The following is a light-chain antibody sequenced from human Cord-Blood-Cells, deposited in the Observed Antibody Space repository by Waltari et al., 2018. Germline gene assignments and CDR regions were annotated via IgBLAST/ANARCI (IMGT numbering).Light chain of an antibody. V-gene: IGKV1-39*01. CDR3: QQSYSTPTWT. J-gene: IGKJ1*01. CDR2: AAS. CDR1: QSISSY. Sequence: DIRMPQSPSSLSASVEARVTITCRASQSISSYLNWYQQKPGKAPKLLIYAASSLQSGVPSRFSGSGSGTDFTLTISSLQPEDFATYYCQQSYSTPTWTFGQGTKVEIK.